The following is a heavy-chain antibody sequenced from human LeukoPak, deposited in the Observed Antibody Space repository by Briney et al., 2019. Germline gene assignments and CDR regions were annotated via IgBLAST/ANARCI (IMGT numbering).Heavy chain of an antibody. CDR1: GYTFTGYY. CDR3: AREPVAAPYYYYYMDV. Sequence: ASVKVSCKASGYTFTGYYMHWVRQAPGQGLEWMGWINPNSGGTNYAQKLQGRVTMTTDTSTSTAYMELRSLRSDDTAVYYCAREPVAAPYYYYYMDVWGKGTTVTVSS. CDR2: INPNSGGT. J-gene: IGHJ6*03. D-gene: IGHD6-19*01. V-gene: IGHV1-2*02.